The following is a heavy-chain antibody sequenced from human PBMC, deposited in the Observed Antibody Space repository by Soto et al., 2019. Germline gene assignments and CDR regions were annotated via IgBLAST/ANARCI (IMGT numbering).Heavy chain of an antibody. CDR2: ISGSGGSR. V-gene: IGHV3-23*01. D-gene: IGHD1-26*01. J-gene: IGHJ4*02. Sequence: EVQLLESGGGLVQPGGSLRLSCAASGFTFSSYAMSWVRQAPGKGLEWVSAISGSGGSRYYADSVKGRFTISRDNSKNTLYLQMNSLRAEDTAVYYCAKGRGISKYYFDYWGQGTLVTVSS. CDR1: GFTFSSYA. CDR3: AKGRGISKYYFDY.